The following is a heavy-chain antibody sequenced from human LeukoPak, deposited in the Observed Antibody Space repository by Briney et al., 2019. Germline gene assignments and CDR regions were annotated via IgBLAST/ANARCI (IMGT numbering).Heavy chain of an antibody. V-gene: IGHV3-23*01. J-gene: IGHJ4*02. CDR1: GFTFSSYA. D-gene: IGHD6-19*01. CDR2: ISGSGGST. CDR3: ARPYSSGFFSPDY. Sequence: GGSLRLSCAASGFTFSSYAMSWVRQAPGKGLEWVSAISGSGGSTYYADSVKGRFTISRDNAKNTLYLQMNSLRAEDTAVYYCARPYSSGFFSPDYWGQGTLVTVSS.